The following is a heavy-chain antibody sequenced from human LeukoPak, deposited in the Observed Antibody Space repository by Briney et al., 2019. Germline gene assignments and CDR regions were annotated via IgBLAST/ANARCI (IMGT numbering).Heavy chain of an antibody. D-gene: IGHD3-22*01. V-gene: IGHV3-23*01. CDR1: GFAFNNYV. Sequence: GGSLRLSCAASGFAFNNYVMTWVRQAPGKGLEWVSSISDGGGSTYYTDSVKGRFTISRDNSKNTLYLQMSSLRAEDTAVYYCVKGNNYDSSGYQFDYWGQGTLVTVSS. CDR2: ISDGGGST. J-gene: IGHJ4*02. CDR3: VKGNNYDSSGYQFDY.